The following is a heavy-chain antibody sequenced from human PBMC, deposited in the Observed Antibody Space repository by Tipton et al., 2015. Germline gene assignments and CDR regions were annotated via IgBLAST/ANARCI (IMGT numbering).Heavy chain of an antibody. Sequence: SLRLSCAASGFSLDDYAMHWVRQGPGKGLEWVSGISWNSGSIGYGDSVKGRFTISRDNAKNSLYLQMNSLRPDDSAVYYCAKEAPGDLSGTFDSWGQGIPVSVSS. J-gene: IGHJ4*02. V-gene: IGHV3-9*01. CDR3: AKEAPGDLSGTFDS. D-gene: IGHD1-26*01. CDR2: ISWNSGSI. CDR1: GFSLDDYA.